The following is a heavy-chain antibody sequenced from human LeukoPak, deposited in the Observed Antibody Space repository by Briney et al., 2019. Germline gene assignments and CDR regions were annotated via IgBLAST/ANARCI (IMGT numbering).Heavy chain of an antibody. V-gene: IGHV4-59*11. CDR2: MYYSGFS. Sequence: PSETLSLTCTVSGGSITSHYWSWIRQPPGKGLEWIGYMYYSGFSNYNPSLKSRVTISIDTSKNQFSLKLSSVTAADTAVYYCARDAIDGGYHMDVWGRGTTVTVSS. CDR3: ARDAIDGGYHMDV. D-gene: IGHD2-15*01. J-gene: IGHJ6*03. CDR1: GGSITSHY.